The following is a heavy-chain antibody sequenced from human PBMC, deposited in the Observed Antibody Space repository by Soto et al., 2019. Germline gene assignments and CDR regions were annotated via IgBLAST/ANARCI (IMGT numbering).Heavy chain of an antibody. J-gene: IGHJ6*02. CDR2: IDRFGSYS. V-gene: IGHV3-21*03. CDR3: ARVGSTFARGRIGGVHYGLDV. CDR1: GFTFSTYT. D-gene: IGHD3-16*01. Sequence: EVRLVESGGGLVKSGGSLRLSCSASGFTFSTYTMNWVRQAPGRGLEWVSNIDRFGSYSWYVDSAQGRFTISRGNAKNSLYLQMNSRRAEDTAVYYCARVGSTFARGRIGGVHYGLDVWGQGTTVTVSS.